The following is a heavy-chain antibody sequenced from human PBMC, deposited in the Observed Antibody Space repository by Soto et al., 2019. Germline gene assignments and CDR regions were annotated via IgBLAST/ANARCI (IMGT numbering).Heavy chain of an antibody. J-gene: IGHJ4*02. D-gene: IGHD1-20*01. CDR3: AKCITALGPIDY. Sequence: QVQLQESGPGLVKPSGTLSLTCAVSGGSISSSNWWRWVRQPPGKGLEWIGEIYHSGSTNYNPSLKRLVTLSVDKSKNRCSLRLISVTAADTAVYYCAKCITALGPIDYWGQGTLVTVSS. V-gene: IGHV4-4*02. CDR1: GGSISSSNW. CDR2: IYHSGST.